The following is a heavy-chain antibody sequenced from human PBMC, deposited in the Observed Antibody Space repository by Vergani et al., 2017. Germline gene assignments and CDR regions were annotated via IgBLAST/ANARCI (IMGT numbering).Heavy chain of an antibody. CDR3: ARVSSAAGTRALIDPRYWYFDL. CDR2: ISSSGSTI. CDR1: GFTFSDYY. V-gene: IGHV3-11*01. J-gene: IGHJ2*01. Sequence: QVQLVESGGGLVKPGGSLRLSCAASGFTFSDYYMSWIRQAPGKGLEWVSYISSSGSTIYYADSLKGRFTISRDNAKNSLYLQMNSLRAEDPAVYYCARVSSAAGTRALIDPRYWYFDLWGRGTLVTVSS. D-gene: IGHD6-13*01.